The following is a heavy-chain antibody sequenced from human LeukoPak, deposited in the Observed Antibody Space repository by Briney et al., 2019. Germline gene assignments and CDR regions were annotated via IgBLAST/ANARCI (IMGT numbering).Heavy chain of an antibody. CDR3: ARDYFDSSDYPQTYYYYYMDV. J-gene: IGHJ6*03. CDR1: GFTFSIYS. V-gene: IGHV3-21*01. D-gene: IGHD3-22*01. CDR2: ISSTSPFI. Sequence: GGSLRLSCAASGFTFSIYSMNWVRQAPGKGLEWVASISSTSPFIYSADSVKGRFTISRDIAKNSLFLQMNSLRAEDTAIYYCARDYFDSSDYPQTYYYYYMDVWGKGTTVTVSS.